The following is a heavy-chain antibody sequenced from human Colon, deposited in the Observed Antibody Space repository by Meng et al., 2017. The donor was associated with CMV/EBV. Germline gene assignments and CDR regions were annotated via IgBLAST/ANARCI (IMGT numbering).Heavy chain of an antibody. CDR1: GFTFNTYA. Sequence: GESLKISCAASGFTFNTYAMSWVRQAPGKGLEWVSVIYSDDSSTSYADSVKGRFTISRDNSKITLYLQMNSLRAEDTAVYYCARGGEMNHDYWGQGTLVTVSS. CDR2: IYSDDSST. V-gene: IGHV3-23*03. J-gene: IGHJ4*02. D-gene: IGHD1-14*01. CDR3: ARGGEMNHDY.